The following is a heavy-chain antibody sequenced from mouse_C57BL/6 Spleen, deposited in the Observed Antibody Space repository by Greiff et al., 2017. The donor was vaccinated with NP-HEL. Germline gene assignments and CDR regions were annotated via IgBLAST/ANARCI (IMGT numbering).Heavy chain of an antibody. CDR3: ARGDDYDYFDY. J-gene: IGHJ2*01. V-gene: IGHV1-26*01. D-gene: IGHD2-4*01. Sequence: VQLQQSGPELVKPGASVKISCKASGYTFTDYYMNWVKQSHGKSLEWIGDINPNNGGTSYNQKVKGKATLTVDKSSSTAYMELRSLTSEDSAVYYCARGDDYDYFDYWGQGTTLTVSS. CDR1: GYTFTDYY. CDR2: INPNNGGT.